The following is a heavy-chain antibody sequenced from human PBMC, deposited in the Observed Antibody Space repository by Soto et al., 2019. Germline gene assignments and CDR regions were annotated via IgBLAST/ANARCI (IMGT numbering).Heavy chain of an antibody. CDR3: VREEFEDGRGHFTN. CDR1: GFTFSASV. J-gene: IGHJ4*02. Sequence: QVLLVESGGGVVQPGGSLRLSCAASGFTFSASVMHWVRQAPGKGLEWMAILSYGAKNKYYANSVKCRFTISRDISESTLYLQMDSLRTEDTAVYYCVREEFEDGRGHFTNWGQGTLVSVSS. D-gene: IGHD3-3*01. V-gene: IGHV3-30*03. CDR2: LSYGAKNK.